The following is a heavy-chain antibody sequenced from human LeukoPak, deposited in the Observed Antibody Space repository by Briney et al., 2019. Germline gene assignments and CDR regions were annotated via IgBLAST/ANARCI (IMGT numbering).Heavy chain of an antibody. D-gene: IGHD4-11*01. V-gene: IGHV1-69*05. CDR2: IILIFGTA. CDR1: GGTFSRYA. Sequence: SVKVSCKASGGTFSRYAISWVRQAPGQGLEWMGGIILIFGTANYAQKFQGRVAITTDESTSTAYLELSSLRAEDTAVYYCASLTTTVTTGRIYYYYYMDVWGKGTTVTVSS. CDR3: ASLTTTVTTGRIYYYYYMDV. J-gene: IGHJ6*03.